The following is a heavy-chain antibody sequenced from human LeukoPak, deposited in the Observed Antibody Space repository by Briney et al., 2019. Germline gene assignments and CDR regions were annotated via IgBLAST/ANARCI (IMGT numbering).Heavy chain of an antibody. CDR1: GFTFSSYA. CDR2: ISYDGSNK. V-gene: IGHV3-30-3*01. CDR3: ARDRVGATDYFDY. Sequence: GRSLRLSCAASGFTFSSYAMHWVRRAPGKGLEWVAVISYDGSNKYYADSVKGRFTISRDNSKNTLYLQMNSLRAEDAAVYYCARDRVGATDYFDYWGQGTLVTVSS. D-gene: IGHD1-26*01. J-gene: IGHJ4*02.